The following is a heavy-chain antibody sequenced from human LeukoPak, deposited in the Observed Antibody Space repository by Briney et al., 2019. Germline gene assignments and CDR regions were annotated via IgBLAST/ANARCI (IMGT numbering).Heavy chain of an antibody. J-gene: IGHJ4*02. V-gene: IGHV4-34*01. D-gene: IGHD2-15*01. CDR3: ARGIGYCSGGSCYSASPFDY. CDR2: INHSGST. CDR1: GGSFSGYY. Sequence: SETLSLTCAVYGGSFSGYYWSWIRQPPGKGLEWIGEINHSGSTNYNPSLKSRVTISVDTSKNQFSLKLSSVTAADTAVYYCARGIGYCSGGSCYSASPFDYWGQGTLVTVSS.